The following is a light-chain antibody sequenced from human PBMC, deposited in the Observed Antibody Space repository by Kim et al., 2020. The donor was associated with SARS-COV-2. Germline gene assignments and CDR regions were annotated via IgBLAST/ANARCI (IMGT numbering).Light chain of an antibody. CDR1: SSDVGGYNY. CDR2: EVS. J-gene: IGLJ2*01. Sequence: GQSVTISCTGTSSDVGGYNYVSWYQQHPGKAPKLMIYEVSKRPSGVPDRFSGSKSGNTASLTVSGLQAEDEADYYCSSYAGSSTVVFGGGTKLTVL. CDR3: SSYAGSSTVV. V-gene: IGLV2-8*01.